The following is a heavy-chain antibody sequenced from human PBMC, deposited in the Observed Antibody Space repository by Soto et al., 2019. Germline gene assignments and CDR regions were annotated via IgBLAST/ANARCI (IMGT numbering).Heavy chain of an antibody. CDR3: ASQYYYDSSGYYSFVRGQYYFDY. Sequence: GASVTVSCKASGYTFTSYYMHWVRQAPGQGLEWMGIINPSGGSTSYAQKFQGRVTMTRDTSTSTVYMELSSLRSEDTAVYYCASQYYYDSSGYYSFVRGQYYFDYWGQGTLVTVS. CDR1: GYTFTSYY. CDR2: INPSGGST. J-gene: IGHJ4*02. D-gene: IGHD3-22*01. V-gene: IGHV1-46*01.